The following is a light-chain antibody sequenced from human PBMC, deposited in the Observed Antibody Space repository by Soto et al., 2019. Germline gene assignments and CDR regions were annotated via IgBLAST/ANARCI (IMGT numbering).Light chain of an antibody. Sequence: ILMTQSPATLSVSPWERATLSCRASQSVTTNLAWYQQKPGQAPRLLIYGASTRATGIPARFSGSGSGTEFTLTISSLQSEHFAVYYCQQYNNWPWTFGQGTKVDIK. CDR3: QQYNNWPWT. CDR1: QSVTTN. J-gene: IGKJ1*01. CDR2: GAS. V-gene: IGKV3-15*01.